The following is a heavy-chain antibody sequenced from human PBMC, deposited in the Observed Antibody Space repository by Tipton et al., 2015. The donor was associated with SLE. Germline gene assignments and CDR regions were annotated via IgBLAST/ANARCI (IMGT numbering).Heavy chain of an antibody. CDR3: AKGRQKNYADHAY. CDR1: GGSISSSSYY. J-gene: IGHJ4*02. D-gene: IGHD4-17*01. V-gene: IGHV4-39*07. CDR2: IYYSGST. Sequence: TLSLTCTVSGGSISSSSYYWGWIRQPPGKGLEWIGSIYYSGSTYYNPSLKSRVTISVDTSKNQFSLKLSSVTAADTAAYYCAKGRQKNYADHAYWGQGTLVTVSS.